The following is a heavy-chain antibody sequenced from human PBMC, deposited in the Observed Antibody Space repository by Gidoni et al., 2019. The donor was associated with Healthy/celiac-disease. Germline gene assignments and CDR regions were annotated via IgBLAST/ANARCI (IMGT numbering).Heavy chain of an antibody. V-gene: IGHV2-70*04. Sequence: QVTLKESGPALVKPTQTLTLTCTFSGFSLSTSGMRVSWIRQPPGKALEWLARIDWDDDKFYSTSLKTRLTISKDTSKNQVVLTMTNMDPVDTATYYCARIQPFGSSWDAYFDYWGQGTLVTVSS. CDR2: IDWDDDK. D-gene: IGHD6-13*01. CDR3: ARIQPFGSSWDAYFDY. CDR1: GFSLSTSGMR. J-gene: IGHJ4*02.